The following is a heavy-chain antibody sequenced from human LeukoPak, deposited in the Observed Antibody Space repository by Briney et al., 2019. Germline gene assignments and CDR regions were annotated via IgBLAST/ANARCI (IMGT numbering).Heavy chain of an antibody. CDR2: ISDSGST. V-gene: IGHV4-59*01. Sequence: SETLSLTCTVSGGSISSSYWSWIRQPPGKGLEWIWYISDSGSTNYNPSLKSRVTISVDTSKNQLFLKLRSVTTADTAVYYCATNSSWFDYWGQGTLVTVSS. J-gene: IGHJ4*02. CDR3: ATNSSWFDY. D-gene: IGHD6-13*01. CDR1: GGSISSSY.